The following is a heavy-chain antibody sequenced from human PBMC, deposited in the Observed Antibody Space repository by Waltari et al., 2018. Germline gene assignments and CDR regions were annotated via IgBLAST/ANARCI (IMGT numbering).Heavy chain of an antibody. V-gene: IGHV4-61*02. CDR1: GGSISSGSYY. CDR2: TDTSGSN. J-gene: IGHJ3*02. D-gene: IGHD6-13*01. Sequence: QVQLQESGPGLVKPSQTLSLTCTVSGGSISSGSYYWSWIRQPAGKGLEGIGRTDTSGSNNYNPSLKSRVTISVDTSKNQFSLKLSSVTAADTAVYYCARDRVAAAGLGPDAFDIWGQGTMVTVSS. CDR3: ARDRVAAAGLGPDAFDI.